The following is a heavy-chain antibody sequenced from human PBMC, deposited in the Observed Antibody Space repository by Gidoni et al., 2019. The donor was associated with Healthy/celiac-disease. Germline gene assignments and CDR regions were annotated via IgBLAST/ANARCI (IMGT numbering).Heavy chain of an antibody. V-gene: IGHV3-30*18. CDR1: GFSFSSSG. CDR2: ISYDGSNK. D-gene: IGHD4-17*01. Sequence: QVPLVESGGDVVQPGRSLRLSCAASGFSFSSSGMHWVRQAPGKGLEWVAVISYDGSNKYYADSVKGRFTISRDNSKNTLYLQMNSLRAEDTAVYYCAKGWGDYGDYVVYWGQGTLVTVSS. CDR3: AKGWGDYGDYVVY. J-gene: IGHJ4*02.